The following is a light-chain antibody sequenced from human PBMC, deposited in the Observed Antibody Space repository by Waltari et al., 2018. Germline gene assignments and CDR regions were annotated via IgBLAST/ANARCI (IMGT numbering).Light chain of an antibody. V-gene: IGKV3-15*01. J-gene: IGKJ1*01. CDR3: QQYNEWFPWT. CDR2: DTS. CDR1: RSVGSN. Sequence: EIMMTQSPDTLSVSPGERATLSCMASRSVGSNLAWYQMKPGQAPRLLIFDTSTRATGIPGRFSGSGSGTDFTLTISSLQSEDFAIYYCQQYNEWFPWTFGQGTKVEVK.